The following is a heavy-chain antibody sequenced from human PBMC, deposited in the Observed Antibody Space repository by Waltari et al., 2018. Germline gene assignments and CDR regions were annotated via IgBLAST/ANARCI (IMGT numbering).Heavy chain of an antibody. J-gene: IGHJ6*02. CDR3: ARKVQVHGDPTYYYYYGMDV. V-gene: IGHV1-69*13. CDR1: GGTFSSYA. D-gene: IGHD4-17*01. CDR2: IIPIFGTA. Sequence: QVQLVQSGAEVKKPGSSVKVSCKASGGTFSSYAISWVRQAPGQGLEWMGGIIPIFGTANYAQKFQGRVTITADESTSTAYMELSSLRSEDTAVDYCARKVQVHGDPTYYYYYGMDVWGQGTTVTVSS.